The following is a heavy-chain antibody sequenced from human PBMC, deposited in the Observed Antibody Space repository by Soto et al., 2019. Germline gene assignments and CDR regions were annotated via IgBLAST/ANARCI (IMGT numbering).Heavy chain of an antibody. J-gene: IGHJ4*02. V-gene: IGHV3-30-3*01. CDR1: GFTFSSYA. Sequence: GGSLRLSCAASGFTFSSYAMHWVRQAPGKGLEWVAVISYDGSNKYYADSVKGRFTISRDNSKNTLYLQMNSLRAEDTAVYYCARDRFGVRRLYNWNYYFDYWGQGTLVTVSS. D-gene: IGHD1-7*01. CDR3: ARDRFGVRRLYNWNYYFDY. CDR2: ISYDGSNK.